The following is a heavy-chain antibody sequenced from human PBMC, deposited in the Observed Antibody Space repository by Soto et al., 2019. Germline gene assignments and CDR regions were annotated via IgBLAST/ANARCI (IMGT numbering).Heavy chain of an antibody. V-gene: IGHV1-18*04. CDR1: GYTFTSYG. Sequence: QVQLVQSGAEVKKPGASVKVSCKASGYTFTSYGISWVRQAPGQGLEWMGWISAYNGNTNYAQKLQGRVTMTTDTSTSTAYMELRSLRSDDTAVYYCARDHTLTIVGVVTHQSFYYGMDVWGQGTTVTVSS. D-gene: IGHD3-3*01. CDR2: ISAYNGNT. CDR3: ARDHTLTIVGVVTHQSFYYGMDV. J-gene: IGHJ6*02.